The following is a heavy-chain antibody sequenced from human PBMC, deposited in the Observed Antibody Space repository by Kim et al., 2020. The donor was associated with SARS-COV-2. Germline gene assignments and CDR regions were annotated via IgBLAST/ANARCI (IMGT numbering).Heavy chain of an antibody. CDR2: FMWNSGVT. CDR3: GTDVKPGGLDV. CDR1: GLAFGGFA. D-gene: IGHD3-16*01. J-gene: IGHJ6*02. Sequence: GGSLRLSCAGSGLAFGGFAMHWVRQAPGRGLEWVSSFMWNSGVTAYADSVKGRFTISRDNAKNSLYLQMNSLRPEDTAVYYCGTDVKPGGLDVWGQGTT. V-gene: IGHV3-9*01.